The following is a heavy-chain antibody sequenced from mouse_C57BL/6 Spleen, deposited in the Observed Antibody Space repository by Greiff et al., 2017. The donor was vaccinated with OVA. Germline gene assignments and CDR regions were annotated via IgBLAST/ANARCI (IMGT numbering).Heavy chain of an antibody. CDR2: IYPGDGDT. V-gene: IGHV1-82*01. CDR3: ATARPVGGYYAMDY. CDR1: GYAFSSSW. J-gene: IGHJ4*01. Sequence: VQLQQSGPELVKPGASVKISCKASGYAFSSSWMNWVKQRPGKGLEWIGRIYPGDGDTNYNGKFKGKATLTADKSSSTAYMQLSSLTSEDSAVDFCATARPVGGYYAMDYWGQGTSVTVSS.